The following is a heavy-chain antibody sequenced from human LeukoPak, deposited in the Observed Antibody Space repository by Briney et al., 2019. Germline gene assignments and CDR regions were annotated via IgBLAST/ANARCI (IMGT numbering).Heavy chain of an antibody. CDR3: VTSGLSRFGF. CDR2: IRYDGSNK. J-gene: IGHJ4*02. V-gene: IGHV3-30*02. Sequence: GGSLRLSCAASGFTFSSYGMHWVRQAPGKGLEWVTFIRYDGSNKYYADSVKGRFTISRDNSKNTLYLQMNSLRAEDTAVYYCVTSGLSRFGFWGQGTLVTVSS. CDR1: GFTFSSYG. D-gene: IGHD2/OR15-2a*01.